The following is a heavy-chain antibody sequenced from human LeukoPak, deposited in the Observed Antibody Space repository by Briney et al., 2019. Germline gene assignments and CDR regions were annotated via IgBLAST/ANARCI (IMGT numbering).Heavy chain of an antibody. CDR3: AREPTDYGAGTEFEH. CDR1: GGSIKTYH. D-gene: IGHD3-10*01. CDR2: ISDRGST. Sequence: SETLSLTCTVSGGSIKTYHWSWIRQPAGKGLEWIGRISDRGSTNYNPSLKSRVIMSVDASKNQFSLKLISVTAADTAVYYCAREPTDYGAGTEFEHWGQGTLVIVSS. V-gene: IGHV4-4*07. J-gene: IGHJ4*02.